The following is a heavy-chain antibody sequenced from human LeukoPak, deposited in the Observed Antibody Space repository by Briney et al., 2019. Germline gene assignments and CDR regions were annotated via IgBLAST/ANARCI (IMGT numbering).Heavy chain of an antibody. D-gene: IGHD6-19*01. V-gene: IGHV4-31*03. CDR3: AVALTSGWYYFDY. CDR2: IYYSGST. CDR1: GGSISSGGYY. J-gene: IGHJ4*02. Sequence: SETLSLTCTVSGGSISSGGYYWSWIRQHPGKGLEWIGYIYYSGSTYYNPSLKSRVTISVDTSKNQFSLKLSSVTAADTAVYYCAVALTSGWYYFDYWGQGTLVTVSS.